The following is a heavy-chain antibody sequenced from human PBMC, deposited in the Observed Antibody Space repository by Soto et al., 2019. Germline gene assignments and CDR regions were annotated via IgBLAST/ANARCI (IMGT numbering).Heavy chain of an antibody. Sequence: GGSLRLSCVASGFTFNYYWMHWVRQAPGKGLVWVSRITSDGSATGYADSVKGRFTISRDNAKNTLYLQLNSLRAEDAAVCYCARDRGGGSCLDVWGKGTTVTVSS. V-gene: IGHV3-74*01. D-gene: IGHD2-15*01. J-gene: IGHJ6*04. CDR1: GFTFNYYW. CDR2: ITSDGSAT. CDR3: ARDRGGGSCLDV.